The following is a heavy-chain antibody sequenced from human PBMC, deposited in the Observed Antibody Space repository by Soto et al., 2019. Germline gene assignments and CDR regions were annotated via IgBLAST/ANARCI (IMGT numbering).Heavy chain of an antibody. J-gene: IGHJ4*02. CDR3: AREGYSNGGSYSDY. V-gene: IGHV3-21*01. CDR2: ISSSSSYI. CDR1: GFTFSSYS. D-gene: IGHD4-4*01. Sequence: EVQLVESGGGLVKPGGSLRLSCAASGFTFSSYSMNWVRQAPGKGLEWVSSISSSSSYIYYADSVKGRFTISRDNAKNARYQQMNSRRAEDTAVYYWAREGYSNGGSYSDYWGQGTLVTVSS.